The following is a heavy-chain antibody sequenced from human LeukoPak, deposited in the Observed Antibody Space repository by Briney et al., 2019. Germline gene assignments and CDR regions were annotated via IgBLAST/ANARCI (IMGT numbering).Heavy chain of an antibody. Sequence: SETLSLTCAVSGGSISSGGYSWSWIRQPPGKGLEWIGYIYHSGSTYYNPSLKSRVTISVDRSKNQFSLKLSSVTAADTAVYYCARSTPLWRAFDIWGQGTMVTVSS. CDR3: ARSTPLWRAFDI. CDR1: GGSISSGGYS. J-gene: IGHJ3*02. CDR2: IYHSGST. D-gene: IGHD3-3*01. V-gene: IGHV4-30-2*01.